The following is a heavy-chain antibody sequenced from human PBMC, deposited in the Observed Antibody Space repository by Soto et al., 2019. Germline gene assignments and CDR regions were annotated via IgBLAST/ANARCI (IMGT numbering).Heavy chain of an antibody. Sequence: GASVQVSCKASGYTFTSYYMHWVRQPPGQGLEWMGIINPSGGSTSYAQKFQGRVTMTRDTSTSTVYMELSSLRSEDTAVYYCARVDYDILTGSPPFDYWGQGTLVTVSS. V-gene: IGHV1-46*03. CDR3: ARVDYDILTGSPPFDY. D-gene: IGHD3-9*01. J-gene: IGHJ4*02. CDR2: INPSGGST. CDR1: GYTFTSYY.